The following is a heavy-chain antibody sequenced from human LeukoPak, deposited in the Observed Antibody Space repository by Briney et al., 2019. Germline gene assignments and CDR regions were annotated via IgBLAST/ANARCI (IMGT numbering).Heavy chain of an antibody. Sequence: SVKVSCKASGGTFSSYAISWVRQAPGQGLEWMGGTIPIFGTANYAQKFQGRVTITTDESTSTAYMELSSLRSEDTAVYYCATRRGWSNDYYYYYMDVWGKGTTVTVSS. CDR2: TIPIFGTA. J-gene: IGHJ6*03. CDR1: GGTFSSYA. V-gene: IGHV1-69*05. CDR3: ATRRGWSNDYYYYYMDV. D-gene: IGHD2-15*01.